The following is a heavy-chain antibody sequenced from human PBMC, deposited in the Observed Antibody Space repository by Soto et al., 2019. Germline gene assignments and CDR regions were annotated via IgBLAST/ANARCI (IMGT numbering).Heavy chain of an antibody. V-gene: IGHV4-61*05. Sequence: SETLSLTCAVSGGSSRQSSYYWSWIRKPPGKGLEWIGYIYYSGSTNYNPSLKSRVTISVDTSKNQFSLKLSSVTAADTAVYYCASHFPVAGTRGGYYFDYWGQGTLVTVSS. CDR2: IYYSGST. CDR1: GGSSRQSSYY. CDR3: ASHFPVAGTRGGYYFDY. J-gene: IGHJ4*02. D-gene: IGHD6-19*01.